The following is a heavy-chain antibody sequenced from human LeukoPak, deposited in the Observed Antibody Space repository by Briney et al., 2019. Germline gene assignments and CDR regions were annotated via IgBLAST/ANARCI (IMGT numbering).Heavy chain of an antibody. CDR2: ISYDGSNK. CDR3: ARGEYYSDTSSYFDY. D-gene: IGHD3-22*01. CDR1: GFTFSSYG. V-gene: IGHV3-30*03. J-gene: IGHJ4*02. Sequence: GGSLRLSCAASGFTFSSYGMNWVRQAPGKGLEWVAVISYDGSNKYYADSVKGRFTISRDNSKNTPFVQMSSLRAEDTAVYYCARGEYYSDTSSYFDYWGQGTLVTVSS.